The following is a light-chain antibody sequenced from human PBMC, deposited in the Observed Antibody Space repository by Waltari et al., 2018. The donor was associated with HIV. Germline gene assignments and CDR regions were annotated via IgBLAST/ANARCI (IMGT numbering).Light chain of an antibody. CDR3: CSYAGIYTYV. Sequence: QSALTQPRSVSGSPGQSVTISCTGTSSDVGGYNYVSWYQQHPGKVPKLMIFDVSKRPAGVPDRFSGSKSGNTASLTISGLQPEDEADYYCCSYAGIYTYVFGTGTEVTVL. CDR1: SSDVGGYNY. V-gene: IGLV2-11*01. J-gene: IGLJ1*01. CDR2: DVS.